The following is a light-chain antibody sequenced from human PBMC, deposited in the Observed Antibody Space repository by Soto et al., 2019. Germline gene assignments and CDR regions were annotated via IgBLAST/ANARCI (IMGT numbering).Light chain of an antibody. Sequence: DIQMTQSPSSLSASVGDRVTITCKASQDLSNYLNWYQQKPGKAPKLLIYDASNLETGVPSRFSGSGSGTDFTFTISSLQPEDIATYYCQQYDNPYTFGQGTKLEIK. CDR3: QQYDNPYT. V-gene: IGKV1-33*01. J-gene: IGKJ2*01. CDR2: DAS. CDR1: QDLSNY.